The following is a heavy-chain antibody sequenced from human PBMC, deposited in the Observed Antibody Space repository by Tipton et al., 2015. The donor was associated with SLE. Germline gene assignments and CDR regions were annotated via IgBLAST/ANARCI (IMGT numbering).Heavy chain of an antibody. Sequence: SLRLSCAASGFTFSSYWMHWVRQAPGKGLVWVAGIKSDGSTTSYADSVKGRFTISRDNAKNTLYLQMNSLRAEDTAVYYCARYSRGSLDSWGQGTLVTVSS. V-gene: IGHV3-74*01. J-gene: IGHJ4*02. D-gene: IGHD1-26*01. CDR1: GFTFSSYW. CDR3: ARYSRGSLDS. CDR2: IKSDGSTT.